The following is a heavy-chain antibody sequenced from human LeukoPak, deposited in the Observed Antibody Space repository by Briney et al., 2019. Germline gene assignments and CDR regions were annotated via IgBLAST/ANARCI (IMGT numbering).Heavy chain of an antibody. CDR1: GFTFSSYA. V-gene: IGHV3-30-3*01. J-gene: IGHJ6*02. CDR3: ARDHYYDSSASGNYYYGMDV. CDR2: ISYDGSNK. D-gene: IGHD3-22*01. Sequence: GGSLRLSCAASGFTFSSYAMHWVRQAPGKGLEWVAVISYDGSNKYYADSVKGRFTISRDNSKNTLYLQMNSLRAEDTAVYYCARDHYYDSSASGNYYYGMDVWGQGTTVTVSS.